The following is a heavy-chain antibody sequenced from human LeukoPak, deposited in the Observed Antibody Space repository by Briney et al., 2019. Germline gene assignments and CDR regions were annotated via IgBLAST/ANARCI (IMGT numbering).Heavy chain of an antibody. CDR2: ISSSGSTI. V-gene: IGHV3-11*01. Sequence: GGSLRLSCAASGFTFSDYYMSWIRQAPGKGLEWVSYISSSGSTIYYADSVKGRFTISRDNAKNSLYLQMNSLRAADTAVYYCARDRDFWSGYYADYWGQGTLVTVSS. CDR1: GFTFSDYY. CDR3: ARDRDFWSGYYADY. J-gene: IGHJ4*02. D-gene: IGHD3-3*01.